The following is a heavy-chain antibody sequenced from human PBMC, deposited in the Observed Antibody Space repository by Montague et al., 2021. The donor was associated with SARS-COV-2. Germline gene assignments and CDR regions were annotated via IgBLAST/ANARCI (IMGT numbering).Heavy chain of an antibody. CDR3: ARVSRITIFGVVGWFDP. V-gene: IGHV4-61*02. J-gene: IGHJ5*02. CDR2: IYTSGST. D-gene: IGHD3-3*01. Sequence: TRSLTCTVSGGSISSGSYYWSWIRQPAGKGLEWIGRIYTSGSTNYNPSLKSRVTISVDTSKNQFSLKLSSVTAADTAVYYCARVSRITIFGVVGWFDPWGQGTLVTVSS. CDR1: GGSISSGSYY.